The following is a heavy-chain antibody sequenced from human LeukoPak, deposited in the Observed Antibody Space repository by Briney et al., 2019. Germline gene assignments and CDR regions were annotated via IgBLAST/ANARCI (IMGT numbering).Heavy chain of an antibody. CDR1: GFTFSSYG. CDR3: ARDLGVGALRWFNQNAFDI. CDR2: IRYDGSNK. J-gene: IGHJ3*02. Sequence: GGSLRLSCAASGFTFSSYGMHWVRQAPGKGLEWVAFIRYDGSNKYYADSVKGRFTISRDNAKNTLYLQMNSLRAEDMAVYYCARDLGVGALRWFNQNAFDIWGQGTMVTVSS. V-gene: IGHV3-30*02. D-gene: IGHD1-26*01.